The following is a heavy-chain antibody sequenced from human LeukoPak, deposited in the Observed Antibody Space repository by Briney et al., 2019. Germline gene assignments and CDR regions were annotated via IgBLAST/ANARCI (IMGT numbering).Heavy chain of an antibody. Sequence: SVKVSCKASGGTFSSYAISWVRQAPGQGLEWMGGIIPIFGTAIYAQKFQGRVTMTEDTSTDTAYMELSSLRSEDTAVYYCATLHSQSWFGSPEAFDIWGQGTMVTVSS. J-gene: IGHJ3*02. V-gene: IGHV1-69*06. CDR3: ATLHSQSWFGSPEAFDI. CDR1: GGTFSSYA. CDR2: IIPIFGTA. D-gene: IGHD3-10*01.